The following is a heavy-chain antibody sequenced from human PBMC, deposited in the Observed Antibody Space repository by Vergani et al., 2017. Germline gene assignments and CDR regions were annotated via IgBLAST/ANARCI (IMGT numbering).Heavy chain of an antibody. J-gene: IGHJ3*02. V-gene: IGHV3-48*01. CDR2: IRSADTNT. Sequence: EVQLVESGGGLVQPGGSLRLSCAASGFTFSSSSMHWVRQAPGKGLEWVSAIRSADTNTYYADSVEGRFAISRDNAKTSLYLQMNSLRVEDTAVYYCAREGVPDAFDIWGQGTMDTVSS. D-gene: IGHD4/OR15-4a*01. CDR1: GFTFSSSS. CDR3: AREGVPDAFDI.